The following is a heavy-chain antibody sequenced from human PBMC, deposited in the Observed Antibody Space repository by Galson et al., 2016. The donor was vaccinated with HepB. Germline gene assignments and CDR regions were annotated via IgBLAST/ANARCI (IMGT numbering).Heavy chain of an antibody. Sequence: SLRLSCAASGFTLDHYAMHWVRQAPGRGLEWVSYISGSSSTIYYADSVQGRFTISRDNARNSLYLQMDRLRDEDTAVYYCATSYSYVWGSYLPPNYFDYWGQGTLVTVSS. D-gene: IGHD3-10*01. V-gene: IGHV3-48*02. J-gene: IGHJ4*02. CDR2: ISGSSSTI. CDR1: GFTLDHYA. CDR3: ATSYSYVWGSYLPPNYFDY.